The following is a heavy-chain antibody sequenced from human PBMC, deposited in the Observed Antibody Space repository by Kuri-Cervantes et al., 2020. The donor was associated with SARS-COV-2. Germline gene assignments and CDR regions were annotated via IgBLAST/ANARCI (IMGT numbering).Heavy chain of an antibody. D-gene: IGHD3-10*01. CDR3: AKDQGYYGSGSHFWFDP. CDR2: ISWNSGSI. J-gene: IGHJ5*02. CDR1: GFTFDDYA. V-gene: IGHV3-9*01. Sequence: GGSLRLSCAASGFTFDDYAMHWVRQAPGKGLEWVSGISWNSGSIGYADSVKGRFTISRDSSKNTLYLQMNSLRAEDTAVYYCAKDQGYYGSGSHFWFDPWGQGTLVTVSS.